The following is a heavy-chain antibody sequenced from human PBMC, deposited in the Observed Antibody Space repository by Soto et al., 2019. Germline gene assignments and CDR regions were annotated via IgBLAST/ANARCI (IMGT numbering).Heavy chain of an antibody. CDR1: GGTFSSYA. CDR3: ARTAYGGRILATTRDYGMDV. V-gene: IGHV1-69*05. CDR2: IIPIFGTA. D-gene: IGHD1-26*01. J-gene: IGHJ6*02. Sequence: QVQLVQSGAEVKKPGSSVKVSCKASGGTFSSYAISWVRQAPGQGLEWMGGIIPIFGTANYAQKFQGRVTITSDESTSTAYMELSSLRSEDTAVYYCARTAYGGRILATTRDYGMDVWGQGTTVTVSS.